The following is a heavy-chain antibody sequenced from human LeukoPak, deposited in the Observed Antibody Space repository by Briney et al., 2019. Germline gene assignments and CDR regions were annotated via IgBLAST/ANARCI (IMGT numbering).Heavy chain of an antibody. Sequence: GGSLRLSCAASGFTFSSYWMSWVRQAPGKGLEWVAVISYDGSNRYYADSVKGRFTISRDNSKNTLYLQMNSLRAEDTAVYYCAKVGYSSSWTIDYWGQGTLVTVSS. J-gene: IGHJ4*02. CDR3: AKVGYSSSWTIDY. CDR2: ISYDGSNR. CDR1: GFTFSSYW. D-gene: IGHD6-13*01. V-gene: IGHV3-30*18.